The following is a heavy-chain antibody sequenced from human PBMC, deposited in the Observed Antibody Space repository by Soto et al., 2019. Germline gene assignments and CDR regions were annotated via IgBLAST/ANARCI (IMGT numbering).Heavy chain of an antibody. Sequence: QEQLVESGGGVVQPGTSLRLSCAVPGGIFHGYGMHWVRQAPGKGLEWVAIIRVDGSNEEYADSVKGRFTISRDNSKNTLYLQMNTLGAEDTAVYYCARDGISGTVFRGYLDYWGRGTVVTVSS. D-gene: IGHD1-7*01. CDR1: GGIFHGYG. CDR3: ARDGISGTVFRGYLDY. J-gene: IGHJ4*02. V-gene: IGHV3-33*01. CDR2: IRVDGSNE.